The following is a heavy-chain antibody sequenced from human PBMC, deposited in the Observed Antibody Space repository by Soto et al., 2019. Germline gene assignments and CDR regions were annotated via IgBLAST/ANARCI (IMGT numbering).Heavy chain of an antibody. CDR3: ARVPDY. CDR1: GGSISSGGYS. J-gene: IGHJ4*02. CDR2: IYHSGST. V-gene: IGHV4-30-2*01. Sequence: QLQLQESGSGLVKPSQTLSLTCAVSGGSISSGGYSWSWIRQPPGKGLEWIAYIYHSGSTYYNPALKRRVPISVDRSQNQFSLKLSSVTAAGPGVYYCARVPDYWGPGTLVTVSS.